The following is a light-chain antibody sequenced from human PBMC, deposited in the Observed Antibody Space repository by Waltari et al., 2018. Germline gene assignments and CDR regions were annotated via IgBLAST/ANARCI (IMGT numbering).Light chain of an antibody. CDR1: HAHLGPHY. Sequence: QSVLTQPPSASGTPGPRVSISRSGSHAHLGPHYLYWYQQFPAMPPKLLIYRNNQRPSGVPDRFSGSKFGTSASLAISGLRSEDEAVYYCASWDDSHYVFGTGTKVTVL. J-gene: IGLJ1*01. V-gene: IGLV1-47*01. CDR3: ASWDDSHYV. CDR2: RNN.